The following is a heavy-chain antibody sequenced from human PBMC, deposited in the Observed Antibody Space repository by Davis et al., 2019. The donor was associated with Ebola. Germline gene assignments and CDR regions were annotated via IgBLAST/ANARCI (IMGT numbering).Heavy chain of an antibody. Sequence: GESLKISCAASGFTVSSNYMSWVRQAPGKGLEWVSVIYSGGSTYYADSVKGRFTISRDNSKNTLYLQMNSLRAEDTAVYYCARSLIVGATWFDPWGQGTLVTVSS. V-gene: IGHV3-66*01. CDR1: GFTVSSNY. CDR2: IYSGGST. D-gene: IGHD1-26*01. J-gene: IGHJ5*02. CDR3: ARSLIVGATWFDP.